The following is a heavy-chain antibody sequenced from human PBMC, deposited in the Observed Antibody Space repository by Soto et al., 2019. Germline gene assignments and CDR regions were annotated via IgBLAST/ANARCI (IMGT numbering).Heavy chain of an antibody. CDR2: IGHTGAT. J-gene: IGHJ4*02. V-gene: IGHV4-34*01. D-gene: IGHD3-16*01. CDR1: GGSFSGHF. Sequence: PSETLSLTCDVYGGSFSGHFWGWIRQSPERGLEWIGEIGHTGATNYKASLQSRVIISLDTPKNQFSLRLSSVTAADTAVYFCATETYHYHSDAHKKPLIFDAWGQGTLVTVSS. CDR3: ATETYHYHSDAHKKPLIFDA.